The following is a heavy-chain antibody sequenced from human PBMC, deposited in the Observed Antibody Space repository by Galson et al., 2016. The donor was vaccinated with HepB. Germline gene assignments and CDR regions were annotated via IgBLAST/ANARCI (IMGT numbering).Heavy chain of an antibody. V-gene: IGHV2-5*02. Sequence: PALVKPTQTLTLTCTFSGFSLNTDGEGVGWIRQPPGKALEWLALVYWDDYKRYSPSLMSRLTITKDTSKNQVVLTMANMDPVDTGTYYCAHSPTAVSDNFDAFDIWGQGTMVTVSS. CDR1: GFSLNTDGEG. CDR2: VYWDDYK. CDR3: AHSPTAVSDNFDAFDI. D-gene: IGHD6-19*01. J-gene: IGHJ3*02.